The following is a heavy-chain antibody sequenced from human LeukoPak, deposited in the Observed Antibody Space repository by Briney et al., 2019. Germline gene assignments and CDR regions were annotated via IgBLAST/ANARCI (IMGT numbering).Heavy chain of an antibody. D-gene: IGHD3-22*01. CDR3: ARGEFYYYDSSGLGHYYYGMDV. CDR1: GGTFSSYA. Sequence: GASVKVSCKASGGTFSSYAISWVRQAPGHGLEWMGGIIPIFGTANYAQKFQGRVTITADESTSTAYMELSSLRSEDTAVYYCARGEFYYYDSSGLGHYYYGMDVWGQGTTVTVSS. J-gene: IGHJ6*02. CDR2: IIPIFGTA. V-gene: IGHV1-69*13.